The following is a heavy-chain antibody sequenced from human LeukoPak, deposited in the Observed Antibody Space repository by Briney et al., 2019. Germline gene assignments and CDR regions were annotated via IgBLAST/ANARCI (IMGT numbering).Heavy chain of an antibody. CDR1: GGSISSSSYY. Sequence: PSETLSLTCTVSGGSISSSSYYWGWIRQPPGKGLEWIGSIYYSGSTYYNPSLKSRVTISVDTSKNQFSLKLSSVTAADTAVYYCASLGDDYGEGAVDVWGKGTTVTVSS. V-gene: IGHV4-39*07. J-gene: IGHJ6*04. CDR3: ASLGDDYGEGAVDV. CDR2: IYYSGST. D-gene: IGHD4-17*01.